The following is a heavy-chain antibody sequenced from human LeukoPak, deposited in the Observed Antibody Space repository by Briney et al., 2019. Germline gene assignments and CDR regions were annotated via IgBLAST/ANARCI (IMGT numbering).Heavy chain of an antibody. CDR2: INPNSGGT. CDR3: ARGEESDYYDSSGPLG. D-gene: IGHD3-22*01. V-gene: IGHV1-2*02. Sequence: ASVKVSCKASGYTFTGYYMHWVRQAPGQGLEWMGWINPNSGGTNYAQKFQGRVTMTRDTSISTAYMELSRLRSDDTAVYYCARGEESDYYDSSGPLGWGQGTLVTVSS. J-gene: IGHJ4*02. CDR1: GYTFTGYY.